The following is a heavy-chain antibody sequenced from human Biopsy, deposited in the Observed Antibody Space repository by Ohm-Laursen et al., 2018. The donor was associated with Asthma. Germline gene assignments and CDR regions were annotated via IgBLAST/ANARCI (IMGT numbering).Heavy chain of an antibody. D-gene: IGHD2-2*01. Sequence: SVKVSCKASGGTFSSNSINWVRQAPGQGLEWMGRIIPIFGPTNYAQKFQGRVTISADDSTSTAYMELSSLSSEDTALYYCARGPEYVRSSGALDYWGRGTLVTVSS. CDR2: IIPIFGPT. V-gene: IGHV1-69*13. CDR1: GGTFSSNS. J-gene: IGHJ4*02. CDR3: ARGPEYVRSSGALDY.